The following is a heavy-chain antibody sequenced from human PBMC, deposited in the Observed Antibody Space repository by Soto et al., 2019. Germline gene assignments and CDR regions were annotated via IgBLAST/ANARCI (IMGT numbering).Heavy chain of an antibody. Sequence: GASVKVSSRASGGTFSSYAISWVRQAPGQGLEWMGGIIPIFGTANYAQKFQGRVTITADKSTSTAYMELSSLRSEDTAVYYCARHSSPEEAFDSWGQGTMVTV. CDR1: GGTFSSYA. V-gene: IGHV1-69*06. CDR2: IIPIFGTA. J-gene: IGHJ3*02. CDR3: ARHSSPEEAFDS.